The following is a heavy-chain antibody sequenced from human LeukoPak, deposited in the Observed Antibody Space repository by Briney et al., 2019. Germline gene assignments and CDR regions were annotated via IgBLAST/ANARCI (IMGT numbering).Heavy chain of an antibody. J-gene: IGHJ3*02. CDR2: INSDGTSI. Sequence: GGSLRLSCAASGFTFRSYWMYWVRHAPGKGLVWVSRINSDGTSIGYADSVKGRFTISRDNAENTLYLQMNSLRAEDTAVYYCASGGRVGDIFDIWGQGTMVTVSS. CDR1: GFTFRSYW. D-gene: IGHD2-15*01. CDR3: ASGGRVGDIFDI. V-gene: IGHV3-74*01.